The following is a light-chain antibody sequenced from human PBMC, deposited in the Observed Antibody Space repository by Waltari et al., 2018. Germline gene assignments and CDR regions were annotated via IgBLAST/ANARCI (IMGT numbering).Light chain of an antibody. CDR3: SSYISGVTLYV. CDR2: GEN. CDR1: SGSIASNY. V-gene: IGLV6-57*03. J-gene: IGLJ1*01. Sequence: NFMLTQPHSVSESPGKTVTISCTRSSGSIASNYVQWYQQRPGRAPTTGIYGENKRPSGFPDRFSGSIDSSSNSASLTISGLKTEDEADYYCSSYISGVTLYVFGTGTKVTVL.